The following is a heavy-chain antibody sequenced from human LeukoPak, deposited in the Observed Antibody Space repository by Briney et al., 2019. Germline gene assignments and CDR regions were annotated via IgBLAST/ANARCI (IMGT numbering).Heavy chain of an antibody. CDR1: GGSISTYY. D-gene: IGHD6-19*01. Sequence: SETLSLTCTVSGGSISTYYWSWIRQPAGRGLEWIGCIYTSGRTNYNPSPKSRVTMSVDTSKNQFSLKLSSVTAADTAVYYCAREDSSGLNRYFDYWGQGTLVTVSS. CDR2: IYTSGRT. CDR3: AREDSSGLNRYFDY. J-gene: IGHJ4*02. V-gene: IGHV4-4*07.